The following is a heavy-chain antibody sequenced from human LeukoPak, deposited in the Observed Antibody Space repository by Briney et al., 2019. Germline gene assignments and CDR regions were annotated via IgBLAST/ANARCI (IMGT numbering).Heavy chain of an antibody. CDR2: FDPEDDET. V-gene: IGHV1-24*01. CDR1: GYTLTELS. D-gene: IGHD6-13*01. J-gene: IGHJ4*02. Sequence: ASVKVSCKVSGYTLTELSMHWVRQAPGKGLEWMGGFDPEDDETIYAQRFQGRVTMTEDTSTDTAYTELSSLRSEDTAVYYCASGEYSNSHFDYWGQGTLVTVSS. CDR3: ASGEYSNSHFDY.